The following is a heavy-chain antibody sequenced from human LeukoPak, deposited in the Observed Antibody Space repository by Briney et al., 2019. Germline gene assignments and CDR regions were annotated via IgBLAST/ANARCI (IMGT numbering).Heavy chain of an antibody. Sequence: SETLPLTCTVSGGSISSYYWSWIRQPPGKGLEWIGYIYYSGSTNYNPSLKSRVTISVDTSKNQFSLKLSSVTAADTAVYYCARHPSDYYDSSGYPFDYWGQGTLVTVSS. CDR1: GGSISSYY. J-gene: IGHJ4*02. D-gene: IGHD3-22*01. CDR3: ARHPSDYYDSSGYPFDY. CDR2: IYYSGST. V-gene: IGHV4-59*08.